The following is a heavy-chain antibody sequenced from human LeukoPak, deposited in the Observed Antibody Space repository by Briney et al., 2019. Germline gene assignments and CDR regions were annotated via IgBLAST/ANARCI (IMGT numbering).Heavy chain of an antibody. CDR1: GFTFSSYA. Sequence: GGSLRLSCAASGFTFSSYAMSWVRQAPGNGLEWVSAISGSGGSTYYADSVKGRFTISRDNSKNTLYLQMNSLRAEDTAVYYCAQAQLVHYYYGMDAWGQGTTVTVSS. D-gene: IGHD6-13*01. V-gene: IGHV3-23*01. CDR3: AQAQLVHYYYGMDA. CDR2: ISGSGGST. J-gene: IGHJ6*02.